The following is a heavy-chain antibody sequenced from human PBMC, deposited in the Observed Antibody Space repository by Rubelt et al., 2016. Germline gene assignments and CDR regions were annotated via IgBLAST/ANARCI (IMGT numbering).Heavy chain of an antibody. CDR1: GYTFTGYY. D-gene: IGHD6-6*01. V-gene: IGHV1-2*04. J-gene: IGHJ4*02. CDR2: INPNSGDT. CDR3: AGVRQLSDY. Sequence: QVQLVQSGAEVKKPGASVKVSYKASGYTFTGYYLHLLRQAPGQGLEWMGWINPNSGDTNYAQKFQGWVTMTRDTSIRTAYMELSRLRSDDTAVDCCAGVRQLSDYWGQGTLVTVAA.